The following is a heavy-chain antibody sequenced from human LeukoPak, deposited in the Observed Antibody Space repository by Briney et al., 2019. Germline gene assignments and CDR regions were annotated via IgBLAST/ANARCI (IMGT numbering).Heavy chain of an antibody. D-gene: IGHD5-12*01. V-gene: IGHV1-69*04. Sequence: SVKVSCKASGGTFSSYAISWVRQAPGQGGEWMGRIIPILGVANYAQKFQGRVTITVDKSTSTAYMELSSLRSEDTAVYYCARGTLDIVATGDWFDPWGQGTLVTVSS. CDR3: ARGTLDIVATGDWFDP. CDR2: IIPILGVA. J-gene: IGHJ5*02. CDR1: GGTFSSYA.